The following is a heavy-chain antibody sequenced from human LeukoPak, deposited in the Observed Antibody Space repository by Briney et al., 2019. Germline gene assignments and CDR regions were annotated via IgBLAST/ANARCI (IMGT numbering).Heavy chain of an antibody. D-gene: IGHD6-19*01. J-gene: IGHJ4*02. V-gene: IGHV4-39*07. CDR1: GGSISSSSYY. CDR2: IYYSGST. CDR3: ASLPGEYSSGWYGGFN. Sequence: SETLSLTCTVSGGSISSSSYYWGWIRQPPGKGLEWIGSIYYSGSTYYNPSLKSRVTISVDTSKKQFSLKLSSVTAADTAVYYCASLPGEYSSGWYGGFNWGQGTLVTVSS.